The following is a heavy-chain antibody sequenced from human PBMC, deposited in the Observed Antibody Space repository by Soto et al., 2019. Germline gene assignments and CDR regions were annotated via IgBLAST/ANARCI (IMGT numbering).Heavy chain of an antibody. D-gene: IGHD1-26*01. CDR3: AREYSNSPEAFDI. V-gene: IGHV4-61*01. Sequence: QVKLQESGPGLVKPSETLSLTCTVSGGSVNSDYYYWTWIRQPPGKGLEWIGYIYNSGRTNYNPSLKSRVSISMDTSRNQCSLKLTSVTAADTAVFYCAREYSNSPEAFDIWGQGSLVTVSS. J-gene: IGHJ4*02. CDR2: IYNSGRT. CDR1: GGSVNSDYYY.